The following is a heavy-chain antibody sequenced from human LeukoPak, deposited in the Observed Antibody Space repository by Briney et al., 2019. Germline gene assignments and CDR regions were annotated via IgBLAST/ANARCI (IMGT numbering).Heavy chain of an antibody. CDR1: GYTFTSYA. D-gene: IGHD3-9*01. Sequence: ASVKVSCKASGYTFTSYAMNWVRQAPGQGLEWMGWINTNTGNPTYAQGFTGRFVFSLDTSVSTVYLQISSLKAEDTAVYYCAREGILTGSYYFDYWGQGTLVTVSS. J-gene: IGHJ4*02. CDR3: AREGILTGSYYFDY. V-gene: IGHV7-4-1*02. CDR2: INTNTGNP.